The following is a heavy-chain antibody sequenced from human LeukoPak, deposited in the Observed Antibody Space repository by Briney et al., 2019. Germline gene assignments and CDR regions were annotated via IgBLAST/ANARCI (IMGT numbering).Heavy chain of an antibody. CDR2: ISYDGSNK. Sequence: PGRSLRLSCAASGFTFSSYAMHWVRQAPGKGLEWVAVISYDGSNKYYADSVKGRFTISRDNSKNTLYLQMNSLRAEDTAVYYCAREVWEPPRGYFDYWGQGTLVTVSS. CDR3: AREVWEPPRGYFDY. J-gene: IGHJ4*02. CDR1: GFTFSSYA. D-gene: IGHD1-26*01. V-gene: IGHV3-30-3*01.